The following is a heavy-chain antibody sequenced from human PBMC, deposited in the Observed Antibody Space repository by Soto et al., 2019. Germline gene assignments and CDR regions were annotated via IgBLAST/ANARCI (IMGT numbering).Heavy chain of an antibody. CDR3: AIDNIGGGSAVDY. D-gene: IGHD2-15*01. J-gene: IGHJ4*02. CDR2: ISYDGSNK. Sequence: QVQLVESGGGVVQPGRSLRLSCAASGFTFSSYGMHWVRQAPGKGLEWVAVISYDGSNKYYADSVKGRFTISRDNSKNPLYLHTKSLRAEDTAVYYCAIDNIGGGSAVDYWGQGSL. V-gene: IGHV3-30*03. CDR1: GFTFSSYG.